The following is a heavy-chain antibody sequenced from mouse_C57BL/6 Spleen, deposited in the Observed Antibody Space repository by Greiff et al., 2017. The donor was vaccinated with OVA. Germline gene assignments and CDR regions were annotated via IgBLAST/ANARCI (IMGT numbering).Heavy chain of an antibody. D-gene: IGHD1-1*01. CDR2: IDPSDSYT. CDR1: GYTFTSYW. Sequence: VQLQQSGAELVKPGASVKLSCKASGYTFTSYWMQWVKQRPGQGLEWIGEIDPSDSYTNYNQKFKGKATLTVDTSSSTAYMQLSSLTSEDSAVYYCARRGFTTVVAYYWYFDVWGTGTTVTVSS. V-gene: IGHV1-50*01. J-gene: IGHJ1*03. CDR3: ARRGFTTVVAYYWYFDV.